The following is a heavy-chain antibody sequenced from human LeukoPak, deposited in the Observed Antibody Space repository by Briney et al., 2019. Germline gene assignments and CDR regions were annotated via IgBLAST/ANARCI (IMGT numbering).Heavy chain of an antibody. CDR3: CGSGWFAGPFGY. V-gene: IGHV4-39*07. D-gene: IGHD6-19*01. CDR2: MHYSGST. CDR1: GGSITKNGYY. Sequence: PSEPLSLTCSVSGGSITKNGYYWGWIRQSPETGLEWIGSMHYSGSTYYNPSLNSRVTISVDTSKNQFSLKSTSVTAADTAVYYCCGSGWFAGPFGYWGQGALVTVSS. J-gene: IGHJ4*02.